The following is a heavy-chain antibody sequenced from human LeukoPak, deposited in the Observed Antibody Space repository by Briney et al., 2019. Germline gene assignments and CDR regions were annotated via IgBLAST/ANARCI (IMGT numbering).Heavy chain of an antibody. CDR1: GFSLSTPEMC. D-gene: IGHD2-15*01. Sequence: SGPALVKPTQTLTLTCTFSGFSLSTPEMCVTCIRQPPGKALEWRARIDRDDDKFYSPSLRPRLTISKDTPKNQVVLRMTNMDPVDTGTYYCARMTPDSPSFDYWGQGALITVSS. V-gene: IGHV2-70*17. CDR3: ARMTPDSPSFDY. J-gene: IGHJ4*02. CDR2: IDRDDDK.